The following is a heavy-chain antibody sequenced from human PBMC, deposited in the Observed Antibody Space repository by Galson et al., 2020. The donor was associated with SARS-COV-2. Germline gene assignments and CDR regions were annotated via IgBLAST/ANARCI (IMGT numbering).Heavy chain of an antibody. V-gene: IGHV4-59*01. Sequence: SQTLSLPCSVSGGSISTNFWTWIRQPPGKGLEWVGYIRNDGYTNYNPSLRSRVTISVDSSKNQFSLNLSSVTAADTAVYYCARTGIGWFLDYWGQGTLVTVSS. CDR1: GGSISTNF. J-gene: IGHJ4*02. CDR2: IRNDGYT. CDR3: ARTGIGWFLDY. D-gene: IGHD6-19*01.